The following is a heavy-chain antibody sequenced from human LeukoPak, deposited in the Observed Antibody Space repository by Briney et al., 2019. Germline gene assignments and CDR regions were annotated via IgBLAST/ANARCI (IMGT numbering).Heavy chain of an antibody. J-gene: IGHJ4*02. CDR3: ARHEVDYGDYYLDY. CDR2: IYYSGST. D-gene: IGHD4-17*01. V-gene: IGHV4-59*08. CDR1: GGSISSYY. Sequence: SETLSLTCTVSGGSISSYYWSWLRQPPGKGLEWIGYIYYSGSTNYNPSLKSRATISVDTSKNQFSLKLSSVTAADTAVYYCARHEVDYGDYYLDYWGQGTLVTVSS.